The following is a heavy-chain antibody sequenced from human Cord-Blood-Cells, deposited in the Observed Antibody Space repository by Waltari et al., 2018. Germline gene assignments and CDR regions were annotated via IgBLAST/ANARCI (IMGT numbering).Heavy chain of an antibody. D-gene: IGHD3-10*01. CDR2: IYTSGST. CDR1: GGSISSYY. V-gene: IGHV4-4*07. J-gene: IGHJ2*01. CDR3: ARDRGLSKEVTWYFDL. Sequence: QVQLQESGPGLVKPSETLSLTCTVPGGSISSYYWSWIRPPAGKGLEWIGRIYTSGSTNYNPSLKSRVTMSVDTSKNQFSLKLSSVTAADTAVYYCARDRGLSKEVTWYFDLWGRGTLVTVSS.